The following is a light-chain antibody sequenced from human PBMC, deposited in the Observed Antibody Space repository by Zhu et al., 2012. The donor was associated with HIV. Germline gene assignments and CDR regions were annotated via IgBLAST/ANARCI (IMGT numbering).Light chain of an antibody. CDR2: GAS. V-gene: IGKV3-15*01. J-gene: IGKJ2*01. Sequence: ETVMTQSPATLSVSPGERATLSCRASQSVSSNLAWYQKKPGQAPRLLIYGASTRPPGTPARFSGSGSGTEFTLTITSVQSEDFAVYHCQEYYDWPLYAFGQGSKLEIK. CDR1: QSVSSN. CDR3: QEYYDWPLYA.